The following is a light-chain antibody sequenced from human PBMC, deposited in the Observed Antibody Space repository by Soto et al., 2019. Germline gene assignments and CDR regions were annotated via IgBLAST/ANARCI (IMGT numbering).Light chain of an antibody. CDR2: DAS. CDR1: QTVSSN. J-gene: IGKJ5*01. Sequence: EVVLTQSPDTLSVSPGERATLSCRASQTVSSNLAWYQQNPVQAPRILIYDASTRATAIPARFSCTRSGTDGTLPSSSPQSEDFAVYYCQQYQKWPITFGQGARLDVK. CDR3: QQYQKWPIT. V-gene: IGKV3-15*01.